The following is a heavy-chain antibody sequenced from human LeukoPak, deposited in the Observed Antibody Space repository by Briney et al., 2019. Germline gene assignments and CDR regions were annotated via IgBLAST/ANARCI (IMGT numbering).Heavy chain of an antibody. Sequence: ASVKVSRKASGYTFTGYYMHWVRQAPGQGLEWMGWINPNSGGTNYAQKFQGRVTITTDESTSTAYMELSSLRSEDTAVYYCARDLRRDGPIDDLGYFDYWGQGTLVTVSS. CDR1: GYTFTGYY. D-gene: IGHD5-24*01. V-gene: IGHV1-2*02. CDR2: INPNSGGT. J-gene: IGHJ4*02. CDR3: ARDLRRDGPIDDLGYFDY.